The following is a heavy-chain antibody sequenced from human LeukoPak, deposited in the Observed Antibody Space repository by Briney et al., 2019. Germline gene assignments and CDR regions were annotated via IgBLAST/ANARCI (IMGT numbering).Heavy chain of an antibody. Sequence: ASVKVSCKASGYTFTSYDINWVRQATGQGLEWMGWMNPNSGNTGYAQKFQARVSMTRNTSISTAYMELSSQRSEDTAVYYCTRGLVVLSATSWAFDIWGHGTMVTVSS. V-gene: IGHV1-8*01. CDR3: TRGLVVLSATSWAFDI. J-gene: IGHJ3*02. D-gene: IGHD2-15*01. CDR2: MNPNSGNT. CDR1: GYTFTSYD.